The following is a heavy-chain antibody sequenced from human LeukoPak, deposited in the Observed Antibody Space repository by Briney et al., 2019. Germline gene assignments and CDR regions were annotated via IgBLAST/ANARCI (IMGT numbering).Heavy chain of an antibody. CDR3: ARGSYYDFWSGYPESDYYYYMDV. V-gene: IGHV1-18*01. CDR1: GYTFTSCG. Sequence: ASVKVSCKASGYTFTSCGISWVRQAPGQGLEWMGWISAYNGNTNYAQKLQGRVTMTTDTSTSTAYMELRSLRSDDTAVYYCARGSYYDFWSGYPESDYYYYMDVWGKGTTVTVSS. CDR2: ISAYNGNT. J-gene: IGHJ6*03. D-gene: IGHD3-3*01.